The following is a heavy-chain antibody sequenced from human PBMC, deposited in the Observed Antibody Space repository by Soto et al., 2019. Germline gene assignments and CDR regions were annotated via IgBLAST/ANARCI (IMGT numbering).Heavy chain of an antibody. D-gene: IGHD1-26*01. CDR3: TRDQGGSYDSWFDP. Sequence: EVQVVESGGGLVQPGGSLRLSCSFTFSMYSMNWVRQAPGKGLEWVASISSGGDYIKYADSVKGRFTISRDNAKNSVSLQMNSLRVDDTATYFCTRDQGGSYDSWFDPWGQGTLVTVSS. J-gene: IGHJ5*02. CDR2: ISSGGDYI. CDR1: FTFSMYS. V-gene: IGHV3-21*01.